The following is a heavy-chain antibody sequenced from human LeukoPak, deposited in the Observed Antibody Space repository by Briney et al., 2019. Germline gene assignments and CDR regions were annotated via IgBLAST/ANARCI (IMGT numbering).Heavy chain of an antibody. Sequence: PGGSLRLSCAASGFTFSSYAMSWVRQAPGKGLEWVSAISGSGGSTYYADSVKGRFTISRDNSKNTLFLQMNSLRAEDTAVYYCARETTVTTDRQHYYYGMDVWGQGTTVTVSS. CDR1: GFTFSSYA. CDR2: ISGSGGST. J-gene: IGHJ6*02. CDR3: ARETTVTTDRQHYYYGMDV. V-gene: IGHV3-23*01. D-gene: IGHD4-17*01.